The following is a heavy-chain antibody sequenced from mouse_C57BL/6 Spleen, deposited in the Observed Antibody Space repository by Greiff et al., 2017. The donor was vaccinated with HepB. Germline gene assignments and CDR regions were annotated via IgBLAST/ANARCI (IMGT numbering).Heavy chain of an antibody. CDR1: GYSITSGYY. J-gene: IGHJ2*01. CDR3: ARRSSYHYGNFDY. Sequence: EVKLQESGPGLVKPSQSLSLTCSVTGYSITSGYYWNWIRQFPGNKLEWMGYISYDGSNNYNPSLKNRISITRDTSKNQFFLKLNSVTTEDTATYYCARRSSYHYGNFDYWGQGTTLTVSS. V-gene: IGHV3-6*01. D-gene: IGHD1-1*02. CDR2: ISYDGSN.